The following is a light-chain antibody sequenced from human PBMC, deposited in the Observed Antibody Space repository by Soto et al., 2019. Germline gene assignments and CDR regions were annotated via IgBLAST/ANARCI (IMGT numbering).Light chain of an antibody. Sequence: QSVLTQPASVSGSPGQSITISCTGTSSDVGSYNLVSWYQQHPGKAPKLMIYEVSKRPSGVSNRFSGSKSGNTASLTISGLQAEDEAEYYCSSYTSSSTLYVFGTGTKVTVL. CDR2: EVS. CDR3: SSYTSSSTLYV. CDR1: SSDVGSYNL. J-gene: IGLJ1*01. V-gene: IGLV2-14*02.